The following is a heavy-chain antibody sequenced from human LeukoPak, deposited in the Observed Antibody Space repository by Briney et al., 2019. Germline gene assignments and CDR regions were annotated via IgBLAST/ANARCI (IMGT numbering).Heavy chain of an antibody. J-gene: IGHJ3*02. D-gene: IGHD3-9*01. CDR1: GFTVSSNY. CDR2: IYRGGGT. CDR3: AGHYDILTGARGGKAVFDI. V-gene: IGHV3-66*04. Sequence: PGGSLRLSCAASGFTVSSNYMSWVRQAPGKGLEWVSVIYRGGGTYYADSVKGRFTISRDNSKNTLYLQMNSLRVEDTAVYYCAGHYDILTGARGGKAVFDIWGQGTMVTVSS.